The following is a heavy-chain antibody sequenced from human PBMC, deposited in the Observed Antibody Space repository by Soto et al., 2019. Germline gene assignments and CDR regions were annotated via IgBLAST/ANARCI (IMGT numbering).Heavy chain of an antibody. J-gene: IGHJ4*02. V-gene: IGHV5-51*01. CDR3: ARFGPYSGSYYY. D-gene: IGHD1-26*01. Sequence: GESLKISGKGSGYSFTTNWIGWVRQMPGKGLEWMGIIFPSDSDTRYSPSFQGQVTISADKSISTAYLQWSSLKASDTAMYYCARFGPYSGSYYYWGQGTLVTVSS. CDR1: GYSFTTNW. CDR2: IFPSDSDT.